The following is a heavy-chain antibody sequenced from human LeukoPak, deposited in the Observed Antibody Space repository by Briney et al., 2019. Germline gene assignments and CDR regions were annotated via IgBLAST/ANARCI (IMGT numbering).Heavy chain of an antibody. CDR2: IYYSGST. D-gene: IGHD3-3*01. CDR1: GGSISSGDYY. J-gene: IGHJ4*02. V-gene: IGHV4-30-4*08. CDR3: ARRRFLEWFTDY. Sequence: QPSETLSLTCTVSGGSISSGDYYWSWIRQSPGKGLEWIGYIYYSGSTYYNPSLKSRFTISVDTSKNQFSPKLNSVTAADTAVYYCARRRFLEWFTDYWGQGTLVTVSS.